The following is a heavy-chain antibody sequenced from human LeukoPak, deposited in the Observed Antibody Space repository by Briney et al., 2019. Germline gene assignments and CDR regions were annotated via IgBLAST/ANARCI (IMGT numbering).Heavy chain of an antibody. Sequence: SETLSLTCTVSGGSIRSYFWSWIRQPQGKGLEWIGYVYYSGSTYYNPSLKSRVTISVDTSKKQFSLKLSSVPAADTAVYYRARRPDGTSHFDYWGQGTLVTVSS. J-gene: IGHJ4*02. CDR3: ARRPDGTSHFDY. CDR2: VYYSGST. V-gene: IGHV4-59*08. D-gene: IGHD6-6*01. CDR1: GGSIRSYF.